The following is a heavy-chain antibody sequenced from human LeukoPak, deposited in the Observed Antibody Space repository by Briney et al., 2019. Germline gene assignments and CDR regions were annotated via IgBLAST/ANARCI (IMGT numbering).Heavy chain of an antibody. V-gene: IGHV1-69*04. D-gene: IGHD3-22*01. CDR1: GYTFTSYD. CDR2: IIPILGIA. CDR3: ARASYYYDSSADFLH. Sequence: ASVKVSCKASGYTFTSYDISWVRQAPGQGLEWMGRIIPILGIANYAQKFQGRVTITADKSTSTAYMELSSLRSEDTAVYYCARASYYYDSSADFLHWGQGTLVTVSS. J-gene: IGHJ1*01.